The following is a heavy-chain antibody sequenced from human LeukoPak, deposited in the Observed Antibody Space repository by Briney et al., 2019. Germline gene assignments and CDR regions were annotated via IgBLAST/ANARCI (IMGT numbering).Heavy chain of an antibody. CDR2: IYPGDSDT. J-gene: IGHJ4*02. Sequence: GESLRIPCKGSGYSFTSYWIGWVRQMPGKGLEWMGIIYPGDSDTRYSPSFQGQVTISADKSISTAYLQWSSLKASDTAMYYCAITRHVWGSYRYDGYFDYWGQGTLVTVSS. CDR1: GYSFTSYW. D-gene: IGHD3-16*02. V-gene: IGHV5-51*01. CDR3: AITRHVWGSYRYDGYFDY.